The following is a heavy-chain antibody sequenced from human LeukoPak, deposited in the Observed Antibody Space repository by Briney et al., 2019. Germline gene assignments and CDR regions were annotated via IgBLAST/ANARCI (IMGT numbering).Heavy chain of an antibody. D-gene: IGHD2-15*01. CDR2: LIPILGIA. CDR3: ARASGGYYFDY. Sequence: SVKVSCKASGGTFSSYAISWVRQAPGQGLEWMGRLIPILGIANYAQKFQGRVTITADKSTSTAYMELSSLRSEDTAVYYCARASGGYYFDYWGQGTLVTVSS. CDR1: GGTFSSYA. J-gene: IGHJ4*02. V-gene: IGHV1-69*04.